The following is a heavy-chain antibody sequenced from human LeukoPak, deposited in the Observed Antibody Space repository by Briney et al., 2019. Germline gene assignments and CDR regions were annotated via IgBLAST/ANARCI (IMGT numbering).Heavy chain of an antibody. CDR1: GGSISSYY. J-gene: IGHJ4*02. Sequence: NPSETLSLTCTVSGGSISSYYWSWIRQPPEKGLEWIGYIYYSGSTNYNPSLKSRVTISVDTSKNQFSLKLSSVTAADTAVYYCARSDVAVAGYYFDYWGQGTLITVSS. CDR2: IYYSGST. V-gene: IGHV4-59*01. D-gene: IGHD6-19*01. CDR3: ARSDVAVAGYYFDY.